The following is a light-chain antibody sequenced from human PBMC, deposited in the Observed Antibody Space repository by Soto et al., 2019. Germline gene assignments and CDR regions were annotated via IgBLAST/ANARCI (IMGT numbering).Light chain of an antibody. CDR1: QAIRYD. CDR3: LQDYGYPRT. Sequence: AIQMTQSPSSLSASVGDRVTLTCRANQAIRYDLAWYQQKPGRAPKLLIYAASHLQSGVPSRFSGSGSGTDFTLTISSLQPEDFAPYYCLQDYGYPRTFGQGTKVEI. CDR2: AAS. V-gene: IGKV1-6*01. J-gene: IGKJ1*01.